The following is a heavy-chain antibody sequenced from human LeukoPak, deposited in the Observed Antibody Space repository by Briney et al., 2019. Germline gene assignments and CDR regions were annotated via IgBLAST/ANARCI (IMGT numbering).Heavy chain of an antibody. CDR1: GFTFSSYA. CDR3: AKAGIAVPATPEY. J-gene: IGHJ4*02. Sequence: GGSLRLSCAASGFTFSSYAMNWVRQAPGKGLEWVSVISSSGGTTYYSDSVKGRFTISRDNSKNTLYPQMNSLRAEDTAVYYCAKAGIAVPATPEYCGQGTQVTVSS. D-gene: IGHD6-19*01. V-gene: IGHV3-23*01. CDR2: ISSSGGTT.